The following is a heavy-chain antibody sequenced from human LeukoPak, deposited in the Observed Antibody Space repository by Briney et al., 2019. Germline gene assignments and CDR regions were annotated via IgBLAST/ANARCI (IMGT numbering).Heavy chain of an antibody. D-gene: IGHD2-2*01. CDR2: ISGSGDTT. CDR3: ARTPQKYCSSTTCYPDY. CDR1: GFTFSSYA. Sequence: GGSLRLSCAASGFTFSSYAMSWVRLAPGKGLEWVSTISGSGDTTYYADSVRGRFTVSRDNSENTLYLQMNSLRAENTAVYYCARTPQKYCSSTTCYPDYWGQGTLVTVSS. V-gene: IGHV3-23*01. J-gene: IGHJ4*02.